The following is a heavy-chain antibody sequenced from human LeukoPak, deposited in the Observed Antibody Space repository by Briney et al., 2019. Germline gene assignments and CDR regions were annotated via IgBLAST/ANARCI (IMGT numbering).Heavy chain of an antibody. Sequence: PGGSLRLSCAASGFTFSSYSMNWVRQAPGKGLEWVSYISSSSSTIYYADSVKGRFTISRDNAKNSLYLQMNSLRAEDTAVYYCASEGSYFYFDYWGQGTLVTVSS. CDR1: GFTFSSYS. CDR3: ASEGSYFYFDY. CDR2: ISSSSSTI. V-gene: IGHV3-48*01. J-gene: IGHJ4*02. D-gene: IGHD1-26*01.